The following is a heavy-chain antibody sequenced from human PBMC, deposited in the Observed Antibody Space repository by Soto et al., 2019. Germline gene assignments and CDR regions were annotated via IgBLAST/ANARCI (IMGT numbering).Heavy chain of an antibody. J-gene: IGHJ3*02. CDR3: AKTANGWFSAFDI. CDR2: ISGSGGTT. CDR1: GFTFSSYA. V-gene: IGHV3-23*01. Sequence: EVQLLESGGCLVQPGGSLRLSCAASGFTFSSYAMSWVRQAPGKGLEWVLAISGSGGTTYYADSVKGRLTFSRDNSKNTLHLQMNSLRAEDTAVYYCAKTANGWFSAFDIWGQGKMVTVSS. D-gene: IGHD6-19*01.